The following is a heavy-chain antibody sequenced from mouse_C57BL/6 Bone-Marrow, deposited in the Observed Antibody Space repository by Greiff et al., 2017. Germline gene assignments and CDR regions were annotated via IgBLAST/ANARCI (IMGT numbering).Heavy chain of an antibody. V-gene: IGHV1-69*01. D-gene: IGHD2-1*01. CDR1: GYTFTSYW. CDR3: ARSYVNYDAMGY. Sequence: QVQLQQSGAELVMPGASVKLSCKASGYTFTSYWMHWVKQRPGQGLEWIGEIDPSDSYTNYNQKFKGNSTLTVDKSSSTAYMQLSSLTSEDSAVYYCARSYVNYDAMGYWGQGTSVTVSS. CDR2: IDPSDSYT. J-gene: IGHJ4*01.